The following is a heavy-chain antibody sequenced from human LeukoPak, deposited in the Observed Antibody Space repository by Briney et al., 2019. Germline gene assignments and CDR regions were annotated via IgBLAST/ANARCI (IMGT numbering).Heavy chain of an antibody. V-gene: IGHV4-34*01. J-gene: IGHJ5*02. CDR1: GGSFSGYY. CDR3: ARGPDYGGRHNWFDP. CDR2: INHSGST. Sequence: SETLSLTCAVYGGSFSGYYWSWIRQPPGKGLEWLGEINHSGSTNYNPSLKSRVTISVDTSKNQFSLKLSSVTAADTAVYYCARGPDYGGRHNWFDPWGQGTLVTVSS. D-gene: IGHD4-23*01.